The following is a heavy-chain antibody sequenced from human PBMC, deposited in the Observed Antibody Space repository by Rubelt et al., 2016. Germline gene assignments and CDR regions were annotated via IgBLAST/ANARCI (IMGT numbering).Heavy chain of an antibody. V-gene: IGHV4-34*01. CDR1: GGSFSGYY. D-gene: IGHD6-19*01. CDR2: IHPSGST. CDR3: ARQWPGAEAAFDY. Sequence: QVQLQQWGAGLLKPSETLSLTCAVYGGSFSGYYCTWIRQPPGKGLEWIGEIHPSGSTNYNPSLKSRVTISIDTSRNQFSLKLTSVTAADTAVYYCARQWPGAEAAFDYWGQGTLVTVSS. J-gene: IGHJ4*02.